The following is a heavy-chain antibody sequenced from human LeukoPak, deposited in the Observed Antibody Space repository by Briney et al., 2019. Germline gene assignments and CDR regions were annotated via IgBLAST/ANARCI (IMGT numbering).Heavy chain of an antibody. CDR3: TTDLRFDFWSGYYPVYFDY. CDR2: IKSKTDGGVT. D-gene: IGHD3-3*01. CDR1: GFTLSSYA. V-gene: IGHV3-15*01. Sequence: GGSLRLSCAASGFTLSSYAMSWVRQAPGKGREWVGRIKSKTDGGVTDYAAPVKGRFTILRDDSKNTLYLQMNSLKTEDTAVYYCTTDLRFDFWSGYYPVYFDYWGQGTLVTASS. J-gene: IGHJ4*02.